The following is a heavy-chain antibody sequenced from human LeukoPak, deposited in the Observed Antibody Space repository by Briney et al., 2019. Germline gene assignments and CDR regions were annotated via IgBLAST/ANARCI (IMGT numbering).Heavy chain of an antibody. CDR1: GGSFSGYY. J-gene: IGHJ6*02. Sequence: PSETLSLTCAVYGGSFSGYYWSWIRQPPGKGLEWIGEINHSGSTNYNPSLKSRVTISVDTSKNQFSLKLSSVTAADTAVYYCARGYGSGSYHKVGYYYYGMDVWGQGTTVTASS. D-gene: IGHD3-10*01. V-gene: IGHV4-34*01. CDR3: ARGYGSGSYHKVGYYYYGMDV. CDR2: INHSGST.